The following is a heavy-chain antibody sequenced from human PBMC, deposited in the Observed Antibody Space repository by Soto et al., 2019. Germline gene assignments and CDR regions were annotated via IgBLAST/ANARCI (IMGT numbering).Heavy chain of an antibody. Sequence: SETLSLTCAVSGGSISSSNWWSWVRQPPGKGLEWIGEIYHSGSTNYNPSLKSRVTISVDKSKNQFSLKLSSVTAADTAVYYFARDIGIAAAGAPPRSFDIWGQGTMVTVSS. J-gene: IGHJ3*02. CDR3: ARDIGIAAAGAPPRSFDI. V-gene: IGHV4-4*02. CDR1: GGSISSSNW. D-gene: IGHD6-13*01. CDR2: IYHSGST.